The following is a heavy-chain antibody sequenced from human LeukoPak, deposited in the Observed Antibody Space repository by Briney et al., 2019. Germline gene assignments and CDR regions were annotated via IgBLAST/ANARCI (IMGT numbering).Heavy chain of an antibody. CDR3: ARDARFVGSIAAAGRLPFDY. J-gene: IGHJ4*02. Sequence: ASVKVSCKAPGYTFTGYYMHWVRQAPGQGLEWMGWINPNSGGTNYAQKFQGRVTMTRDTSISTAYMELSRLRSDDTAVYYCARDARFVGSIAAAGRLPFDYWGQGTLVTVSS. D-gene: IGHD6-13*01. CDR1: GYTFTGYY. V-gene: IGHV1-2*02. CDR2: INPNSGGT.